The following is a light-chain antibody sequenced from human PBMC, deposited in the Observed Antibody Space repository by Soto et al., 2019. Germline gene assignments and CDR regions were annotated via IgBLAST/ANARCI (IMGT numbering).Light chain of an antibody. CDR2: DVS. Sequence: DIQMTQSPSTLSASVGDTVTITCRASQSFGSWLAWYQQKPGQAPKLLIYDVSTLEYGVPSRFSGSGSGTEFALTISSLQPDDFATYYCQQYNVSPSTFGKGTKLEIK. J-gene: IGKJ2*02. CDR1: QSFGSW. CDR3: QQYNVSPST. V-gene: IGKV1-5*01.